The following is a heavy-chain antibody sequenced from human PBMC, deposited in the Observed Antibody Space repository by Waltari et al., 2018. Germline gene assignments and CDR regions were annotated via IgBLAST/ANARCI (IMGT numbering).Heavy chain of an antibody. CDR1: GGSISSYY. V-gene: IGHV4-59*12. J-gene: IGHJ4*02. D-gene: IGHD6-19*01. Sequence: QVQLQESGPGLVKPSETLSLTCTVSGGSISSYYWSWIRQPPGKGLEWIGYIYYSGSTNYNPSLKSRVTISVDKSKNQFSLKLSSVTAADTAVYYCARGGGSGWHYFDYWGQGTLVTVSS. CDR2: IYYSGST. CDR3: ARGGGSGWHYFDY.